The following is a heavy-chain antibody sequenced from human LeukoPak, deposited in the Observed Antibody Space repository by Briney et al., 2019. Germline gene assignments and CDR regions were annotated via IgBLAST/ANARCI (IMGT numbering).Heavy chain of an antibody. V-gene: IGHV4-34*01. CDR2: INHSGST. D-gene: IGHD3-3*01. CDR3: ARGRTYYDFWSANKGRFDS. J-gene: IGHJ5*01. CDR1: GGSFSGYY. Sequence: SETLSLTCAVYGGSFSGYYWSWIRQPPGKGLEWIGEINHSGSTNYNPSLKSRVTISVDTSKSQFSLKLSSVTAADTAVYYCARGRTYYDFWSANKGRFDSWGQGTLVTVSS.